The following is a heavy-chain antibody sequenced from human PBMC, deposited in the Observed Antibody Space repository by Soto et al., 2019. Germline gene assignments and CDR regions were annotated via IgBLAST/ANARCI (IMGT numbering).Heavy chain of an antibody. Sequence: QLQLQESGPRLVKPSETLSLNCTVSGDSISSSDYYWGWVRQPPGKGLEWIGSLFFGGNIFYSPTFESRVTISVETSKTQFSLKLYSATAADTAVYFCARHVPTSVLHGVGTRILHFDYWGQGALATVSA. D-gene: IGHD3-3*01. V-gene: IGHV4-39*01. J-gene: IGHJ4*02. CDR3: ARHVPTSVLHGVGTRILHFDY. CDR1: GDSISSSDYY. CDR2: LFFGGNI.